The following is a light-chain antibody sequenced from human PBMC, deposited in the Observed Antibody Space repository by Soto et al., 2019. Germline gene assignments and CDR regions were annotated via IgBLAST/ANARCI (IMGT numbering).Light chain of an antibody. V-gene: IGLV2-14*01. CDR3: SSYSSSNTHVL. J-gene: IGLJ2*01. CDR2: DVS. CDR1: TSDVGDYNY. Sequence: QSALTQPASVSGSPGQSITISCTGTTSDVGDYNYVSWYQQHPGKAPKLMIYDVSYRPSGVSNRFSGSKSGYTASLTISGLLAEDEADYYCSSYSSSNTHVLFGGGTKVTVL.